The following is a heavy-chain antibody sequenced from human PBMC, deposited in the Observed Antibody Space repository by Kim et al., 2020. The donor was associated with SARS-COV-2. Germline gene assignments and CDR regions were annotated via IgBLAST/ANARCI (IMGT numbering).Heavy chain of an antibody. Sequence: GGSLRLSCAASGFRFSDYYMSWIRQAPGKGLEWVSYISSSGTTIYYADSVKGRFTISRDNAKNSLYLQMNSLRAEDTALYYCARDYCSGGSCYYTHDAFDIWGRGTMVTVSS. V-gene: IGHV3-11*01. J-gene: IGHJ3*02. D-gene: IGHD2-15*01. CDR3: ARDYCSGGSCYYTHDAFDI. CDR1: GFRFSDYY. CDR2: ISSSGTTI.